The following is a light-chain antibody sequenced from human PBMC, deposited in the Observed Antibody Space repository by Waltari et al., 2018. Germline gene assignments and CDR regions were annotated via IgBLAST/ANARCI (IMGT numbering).Light chain of an antibody. CDR2: DLY. V-gene: IGLV2-14*01. CDR3: SSYTSRGVV. CDR1: GSDVGGYDY. J-gene: IGLJ2*01. Sequence: QSALTQPASVSGSPGQAIIIPCTGTGSDVGGYDYVSWYQQYPGKAPRLIIYDLYNRPSGVSNRFSGSKSDNTASRTISGLQAEDESVYYCSSYTSRGVVFGGGTKLTVL.